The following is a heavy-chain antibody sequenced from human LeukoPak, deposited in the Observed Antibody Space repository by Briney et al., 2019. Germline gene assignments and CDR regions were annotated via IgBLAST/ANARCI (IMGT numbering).Heavy chain of an antibody. V-gene: IGHV3-7*01. CDR3: ARDRHPT. CDR2: IKQDVTEK. CDR1: GFSFTTYW. Sequence: PGESLRLSCAASGFSFTTYWMSWVRQAPGKGLEWVANIKQDVTEKYYVDSVKGRFSISRDNAKNSLYLQMNSLRAGDTAVYYCARDRHPTWGQGTLVTVSS. J-gene: IGHJ5*02.